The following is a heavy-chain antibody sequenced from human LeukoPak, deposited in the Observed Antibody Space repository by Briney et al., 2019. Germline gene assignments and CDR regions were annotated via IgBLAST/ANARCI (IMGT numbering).Heavy chain of an antibody. V-gene: IGHV4-39*07. J-gene: IGHJ5*02. CDR2: IYYSGST. D-gene: IGHD6-19*01. CDR3: ARDGIAVAGTPS. CDR1: VGSISSSSYY. Sequence: PSETLSLTCTVSVGSISSSSYYWGWIRQPPGKWREWIGSIYYSGSTYYNPSLKSRVTISVDTSKNQFSLKLSSVTAADTAVYYCARDGIAVAGTPSWGREPWSPSPQ.